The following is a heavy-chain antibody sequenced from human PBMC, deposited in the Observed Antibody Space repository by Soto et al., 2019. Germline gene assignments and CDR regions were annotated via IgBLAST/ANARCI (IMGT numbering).Heavy chain of an antibody. V-gene: IGHV5-51*01. CDR2: IYPGDSDT. CDR3: ARITYYDILTGYYYYMDV. J-gene: IGHJ6*03. CDR1: GYSFTSYW. D-gene: IGHD3-9*01. Sequence: PGESLKLSCKGSGYSFTSYWIGWVRQMPGKSLEWMGIIYPGDSDTRYSPSFQGQVTMSADKSISTAYLQWSSLKASDTAMYYCARITYYDILTGYYYYMDVWGKGTTVTVSS.